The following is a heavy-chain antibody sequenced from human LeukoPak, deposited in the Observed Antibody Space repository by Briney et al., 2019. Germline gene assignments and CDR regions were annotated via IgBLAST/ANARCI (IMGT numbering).Heavy chain of an antibody. CDR2: ISGSGGST. CDR3: AKTRYSSGLYYFDY. J-gene: IGHJ4*02. D-gene: IGHD6-19*01. CDR1: GFTFSSYS. Sequence: GGSLRLSCAASGFTFSSYSMNWVRQAPGKGLEWVSAISGSGGSTYYADSVKGRFTISRDNSKNTLYLQMNSLRAEDTAVYYCAKTRYSSGLYYFDYWGQGTLVTVSS. V-gene: IGHV3-23*01.